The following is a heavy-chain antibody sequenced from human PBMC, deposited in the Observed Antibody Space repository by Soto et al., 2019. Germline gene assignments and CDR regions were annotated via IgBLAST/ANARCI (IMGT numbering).Heavy chain of an antibody. CDR3: ASGIAAAKGFDP. D-gene: IGHD6-13*01. J-gene: IGHJ5*02. Sequence: LRLSCAASVFTFSSYGMHWVRQAPGKGLEWVAVISYDGSNKYYADSVKGRFTISRDNSKNTLYLQMNSLRAEDTAVYYCASGIAAAKGFDPWGQGTLVTVCS. CDR1: VFTFSSYG. CDR2: ISYDGSNK. V-gene: IGHV3-30*03.